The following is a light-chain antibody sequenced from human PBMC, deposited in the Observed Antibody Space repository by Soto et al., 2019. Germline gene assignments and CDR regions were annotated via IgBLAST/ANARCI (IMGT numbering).Light chain of an antibody. J-gene: IGKJ4*01. CDR1: QSVSSSY. CDR3: QQYGSSPLT. V-gene: IGKV3-20*01. CDR2: GAS. Sequence: DNVLTQTPGTLSLSPGERATLSCRASQSVSSSYLAWYQQKPGQAPRLLIYGASSRVTGIPDRFSGSGSGTDFTLTISRLEPEDFAVYYCQQYGSSPLTFGGGTKVEIK.